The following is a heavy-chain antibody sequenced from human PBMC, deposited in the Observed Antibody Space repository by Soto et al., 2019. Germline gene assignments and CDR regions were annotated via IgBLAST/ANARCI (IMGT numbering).Heavy chain of an antibody. J-gene: IGHJ4*02. Sequence: EVQLLESGGGLVQPGGSLRLSCAASGFTFTSYAMSWVRQAPGKGLEWVSGISGSGVGTYYADFVKGRFTISRDNSKNTLSLQMNSLRVEDTAVYYCAKDDDIEVVTAVTEYWGQGTLVTVSS. CDR2: ISGSGVGT. CDR1: GFTFTSYA. D-gene: IGHD2-21*02. V-gene: IGHV3-23*01. CDR3: AKDDDIEVVTAVTEY.